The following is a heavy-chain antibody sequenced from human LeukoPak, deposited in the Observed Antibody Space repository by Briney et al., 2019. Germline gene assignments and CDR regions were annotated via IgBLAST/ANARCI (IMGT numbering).Heavy chain of an antibody. CDR1: GGSISSGGYY. V-gene: IGHV4-31*03. CDR3: ARGLSYDFWSGYPALNWFDP. CDR2: IYYSGST. Sequence: SETLSLTCTVSGGSISSGGYYWSWIRQHPGKGLEWIGYIYYSGSTYYNPSLKSRVTISVDTSKNQFSLKLSSVTAADTAVYYCARGLSYDFWSGYPALNWFDPWGQGTLVTVPS. D-gene: IGHD3-3*01. J-gene: IGHJ5*02.